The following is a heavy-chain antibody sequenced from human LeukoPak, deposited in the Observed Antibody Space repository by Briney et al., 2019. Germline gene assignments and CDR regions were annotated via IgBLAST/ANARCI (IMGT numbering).Heavy chain of an antibody. V-gene: IGHV3-66*02. CDR3: ASEDSNQFDY. Sequence: PSETLSLTCTVSGGSISSSSYYWGWVRQAPGKGLEWVSVIYSGGSTYYADSVKGRFTISRDNSKNTLYLQMNSLRAEDTAVYYCASEDSNQFDYWGQGTLVTVSS. CDR2: IYSGGST. D-gene: IGHD4-11*01. J-gene: IGHJ4*02. CDR1: GGSISSSSYY.